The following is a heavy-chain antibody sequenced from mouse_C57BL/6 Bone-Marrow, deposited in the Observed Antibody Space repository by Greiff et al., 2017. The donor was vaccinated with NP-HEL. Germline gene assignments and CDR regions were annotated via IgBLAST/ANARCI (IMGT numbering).Heavy chain of an antibody. CDR1: GFSFNTYA. V-gene: IGHV10-1*01. J-gene: IGHJ2*01. D-gene: IGHD1-3*01. Sequence: EVQLQESGGGLVQPKGSLKLSCAASGFSFNTYAMNWVRQAPGKGLEWVARIRSKSNNYATYYADSVKDRFTISRDDSESMLYLQMNNLKTEDTAMYYCVRHNFYFDYWGQGTTLTVSS. CDR3: VRHNFYFDY. CDR2: IRSKSNNYAT.